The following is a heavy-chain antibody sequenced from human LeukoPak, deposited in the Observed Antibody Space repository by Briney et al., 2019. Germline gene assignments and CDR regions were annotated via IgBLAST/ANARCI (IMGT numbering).Heavy chain of an antibody. CDR2: INHSGST. D-gene: IGHD2-21*02. Sequence: PSETLSLTCAVYGGSFSGYSWSWIRQPPGKGLEWIGEINHSGSTNYNPSLKSRATISVDTSKNQFSLKLSSVTAADTAVYYCASVYSGYDLALAYCGGDCYFGWFDPWGQGTLVTVSS. CDR3: ASVYSGYDLALAYCGGDCYFGWFDP. CDR1: GGSFSGYS. V-gene: IGHV4-34*01. J-gene: IGHJ5*02.